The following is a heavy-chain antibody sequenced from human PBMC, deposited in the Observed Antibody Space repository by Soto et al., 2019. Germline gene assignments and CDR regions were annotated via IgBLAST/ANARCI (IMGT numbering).Heavy chain of an antibody. CDR3: AKDHLAPPYYYDSSGYYPYYFDY. V-gene: IGHV3-23*01. D-gene: IGHD3-22*01. CDR2: ISGSGGST. J-gene: IGHJ4*02. Sequence: GGSLRLSCAASGFTFSSYAMSWVRQAPGKGLEWVSVISGSGGSTYYADSVKGRFTISRDNSKNTLYLQMNSLRAEDTAVYYCAKDHLAPPYYYDSSGYYPYYFDYWGQGTLVTVSS. CDR1: GFTFSSYA.